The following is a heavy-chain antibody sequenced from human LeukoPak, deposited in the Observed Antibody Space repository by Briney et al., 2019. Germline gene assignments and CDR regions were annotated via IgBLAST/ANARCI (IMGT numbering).Heavy chain of an antibody. CDR1: GYTFTIYA. Sequence: ASVTVSFTASGYTFTIYAMHWVRQAPGQRLEWMGWINAGNGNTKYSQKFQGRVTITRDTSASTAYMELSSLRSEDTAVYYCARSWPYYYGSGSYYPPYYYYGMDVWGQGTTVTVSS. D-gene: IGHD3-10*01. CDR2: INAGNGNT. J-gene: IGHJ6*02. V-gene: IGHV1-3*01. CDR3: ARSWPYYYGSGSYYPPYYYYGMDV.